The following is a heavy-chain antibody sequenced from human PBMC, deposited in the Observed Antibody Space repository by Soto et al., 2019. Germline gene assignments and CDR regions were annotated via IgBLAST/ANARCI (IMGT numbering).Heavy chain of an antibody. V-gene: IGHV1-69*01. D-gene: IGHD3-10*01. CDR3: ATPYYYGSGSYSPGDAFDI. Sequence: QVQLVQSGAEVKKPGSSVKVSCKASGGTFSSYAISWVRQAPGQGLEWMGGIIPIFGTANYAQKFQGRVTITADEYTSTAYMELSSLRSEDTAVYYCATPYYYGSGSYSPGDAFDIWGQGTMVTVSS. CDR1: GGTFSSYA. CDR2: IIPIFGTA. J-gene: IGHJ3*02.